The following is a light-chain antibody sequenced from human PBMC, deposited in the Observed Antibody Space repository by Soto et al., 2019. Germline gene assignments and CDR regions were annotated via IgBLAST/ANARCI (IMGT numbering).Light chain of an antibody. CDR2: DVS. Sequence: QSVLTQPASVSGSPGQSITISCTGTSSDVGGYNYVSWYQQHPGKAPKLMIYDVSNRPSGVSNRFSGSKSCNTASLTISGLQAEDEADYYCSSYTRSSTCVFGTGTKVTVL. V-gene: IGLV2-14*01. J-gene: IGLJ1*01. CDR1: SSDVGGYNY. CDR3: SSYTRSSTCV.